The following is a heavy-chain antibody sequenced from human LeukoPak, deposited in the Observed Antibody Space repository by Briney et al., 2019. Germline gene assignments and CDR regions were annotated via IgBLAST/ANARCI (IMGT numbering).Heavy chain of an antibody. V-gene: IGHV1-18*01. CDR1: GYTFTSYG. CDR3: AREGHYYDSSGYYQPII. Sequence: ASVKVSCKASGYTFTSYGISWVRQAPGQGLEWMGWISAYNGNTNYAQKLQGRVTMTTDTSTSTAYMELRSLRSDDTAVYYCAREGHYYDSSGYYQPIIWGQGTMVTVSS. CDR2: ISAYNGNT. D-gene: IGHD3-22*01. J-gene: IGHJ3*02.